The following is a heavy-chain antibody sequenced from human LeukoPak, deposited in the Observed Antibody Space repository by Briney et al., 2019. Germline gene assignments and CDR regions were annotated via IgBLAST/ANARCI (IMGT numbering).Heavy chain of an antibody. Sequence: PSETLSLTCTVSGYSISSGYYWGWIRQPPGKGLEWIGSIYHSGSTYYNPSLKSRVTISVDTSKNQFSLKLSSVTAADTAVYYCARIRGYSGYDGGYYFDYWGQGTLVTVSS. CDR3: ARIRGYSGYDGGYYFDY. CDR2: IYHSGST. J-gene: IGHJ4*02. D-gene: IGHD5-12*01. V-gene: IGHV4-38-2*02. CDR1: GYSISSGYY.